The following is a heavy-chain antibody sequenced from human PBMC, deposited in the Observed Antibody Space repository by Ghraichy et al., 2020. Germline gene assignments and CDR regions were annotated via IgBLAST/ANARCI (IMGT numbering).Heavy chain of an antibody. CDR2: IKQDGSEK. CDR3: ARDRAYKSFDY. Sequence: GGSLRLSCAASGFNFTASWMNWVRQAPGKGLEWVAGIKQDGSEKYHVDSVKGRFTISRDNAKNSLYLQMNSLRVEDTAVYYCARDRAYKSFDYWGQGILVTVYS. D-gene: IGHD1-1*01. CDR1: GFNFTASW. V-gene: IGHV3-7*03. J-gene: IGHJ4*02.